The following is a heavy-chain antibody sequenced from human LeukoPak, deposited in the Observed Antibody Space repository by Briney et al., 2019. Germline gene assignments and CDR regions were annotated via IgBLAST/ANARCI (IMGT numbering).Heavy chain of an antibody. CDR1: GDSVSSNTAS. J-gene: IGHJ3*02. Sequence: SQTLSLTCAISGDSVSSNTASWNWIRQSPSRGLEWLGRTYYRSKWYNDYAVSVKSRITINPDTSKNQFSLQLNSVTPEDTAVYYCASSWIVGEAFDIWGQGTMVTVSS. CDR2: TYYRSKWYN. V-gene: IGHV6-1*01. CDR3: ASSWIVGEAFDI. D-gene: IGHD3-22*01.